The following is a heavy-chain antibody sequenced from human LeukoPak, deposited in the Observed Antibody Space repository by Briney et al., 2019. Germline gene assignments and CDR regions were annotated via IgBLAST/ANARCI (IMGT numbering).Heavy chain of an antibody. D-gene: IGHD3-10*01. CDR3: AKFRDSYGRNY. J-gene: IGHJ4*02. CDR2: IIPIFGTA. V-gene: IGHV1-69*05. CDR1: GGTFSSYA. Sequence: SVKVSCKASGGTFSSYAISWVRQAPGQGLEWMGGIIPIFGTANYAQKFQGRVTITTNESTSTTYMELSSLRAEDTAVYYGAKFRDSYGRNYWGQGTLVTVSS.